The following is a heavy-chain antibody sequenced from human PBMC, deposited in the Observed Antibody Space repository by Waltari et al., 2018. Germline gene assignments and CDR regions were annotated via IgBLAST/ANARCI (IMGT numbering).Heavy chain of an antibody. CDR2: INHSGST. D-gene: IGHD2-15*01. V-gene: IGHV4-34*01. CDR3: ARKLGEYCSGGSCSAPDY. CDR1: GGSFSGYY. Sequence: QVQLQQWGAGLLKPSETLSLTCAVYGGSFSGYYWSWNRQPPGKGLEWIGEINHSGSTNYNPSLKSRVTISVDTSKNQFSLKLSSVTAADTAVYYCARKLGEYCSGGSCSAPDYWGQGTLVTVSS. J-gene: IGHJ4*02.